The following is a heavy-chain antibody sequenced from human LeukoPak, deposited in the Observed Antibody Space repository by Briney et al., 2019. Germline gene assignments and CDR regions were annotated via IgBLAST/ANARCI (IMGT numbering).Heavy chain of an antibody. CDR1: GGTFSSYA. CDR3: ARRFRGDYYFDY. D-gene: IGHD2-21*02. J-gene: IGHJ4*02. Sequence: SVKVSCKASGGTFSSYAISWLRQAPGQGLEWMGGIIPIFGTANYAQKFQGRVTITTDESTSTAYMELSSLRSEDTAVYYCARRFRGDYYFDYWGQGTLVTVSS. CDR2: IIPIFGTA. V-gene: IGHV1-69*05.